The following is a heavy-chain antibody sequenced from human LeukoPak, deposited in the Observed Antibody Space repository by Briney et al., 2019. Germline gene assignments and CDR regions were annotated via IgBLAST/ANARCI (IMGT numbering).Heavy chain of an antibody. V-gene: IGHV4-59*08. CDR3: ARRSSSSGYSYFDY. CDR2: IYYSGST. D-gene: IGHD3-22*01. CDR1: GGSISSYY. J-gene: IGHJ4*02. Sequence: SETLSLTCTVSGGSISSYYWSWIRQPPGKGLEWIGYIYYSGSTNYNPSLESRVTISLDTSKYQFSLKLTSVTAADTAVYYCARRSSSSGYSYFDYWGQGTLVTVSS.